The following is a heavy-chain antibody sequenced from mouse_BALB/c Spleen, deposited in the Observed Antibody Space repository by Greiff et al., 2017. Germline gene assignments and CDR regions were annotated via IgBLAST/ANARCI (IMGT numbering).Heavy chain of an antibody. CDR1: GYAFTNYL. D-gene: IGHD2-1*01. Sequence: QVQLQQSGAELVRPGTSVKVSCKASGYAFTNYLIEWVKQRPGQGLEWIGVINPGSGGTNYNEKFKGKATLTADKSSSTAYMQLSSLTSDDSAVYFCASYGNSYAMDDWGQGTSVTVSS. V-gene: IGHV1-54*01. J-gene: IGHJ4*01. CDR3: ASYGNSYAMDD. CDR2: INPGSGGT.